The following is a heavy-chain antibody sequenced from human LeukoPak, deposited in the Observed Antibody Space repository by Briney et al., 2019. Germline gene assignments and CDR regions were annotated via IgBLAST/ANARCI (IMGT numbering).Heavy chain of an antibody. CDR1: GFTFSSYS. Sequence: GGSLRLSCAASGFTFSSYSMNWVRQAPGKGLEWVSSISSSSSYIYYADSVKGRFTISRDNAKNSLYLQMNSLRAEDTAVYYCARTGGSYPYYFEYWGQGTLVTVSS. D-gene: IGHD1-26*01. V-gene: IGHV3-21*01. CDR2: ISSSSSYI. CDR3: ARTGGSYPYYFEY. J-gene: IGHJ4*02.